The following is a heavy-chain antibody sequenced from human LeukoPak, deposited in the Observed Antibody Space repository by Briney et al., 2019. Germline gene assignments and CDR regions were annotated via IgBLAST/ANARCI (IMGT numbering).Heavy chain of an antibody. Sequence: GGSLRLSCAASGFIFGKYWMSWVRQAPGKGLEWVANIKLDGSEKNYVDSVKGRFTISRDNTKNSLYLQMNSLRAEDTAVSYCARDQYDTWSRRGNFDSWGQGTLVIVSS. J-gene: IGHJ4*02. CDR1: GFIFGKYW. V-gene: IGHV3-7*03. D-gene: IGHD3-3*01. CDR3: ARDQYDTWSRRGNFDS. CDR2: IKLDGSEK.